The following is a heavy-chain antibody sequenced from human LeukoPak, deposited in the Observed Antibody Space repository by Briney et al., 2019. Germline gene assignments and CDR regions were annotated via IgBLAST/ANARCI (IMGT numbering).Heavy chain of an antibody. V-gene: IGHV3-33*01. J-gene: IGHJ4*02. CDR3: AREGPRGNSQFDY. CDR2: IWYDGSNK. Sequence: GGSLRLSCAASGFTFSSYGMHWVRQAPGKGLEWVALIWYDGSNKYYTDSVKGRLTISRDNSKNTLYLQMNSLRAEDTAIYYCAREGPRGNSQFDYWGQGTLATVSS. CDR1: GFTFSSYG. D-gene: IGHD2/OR15-2a*01.